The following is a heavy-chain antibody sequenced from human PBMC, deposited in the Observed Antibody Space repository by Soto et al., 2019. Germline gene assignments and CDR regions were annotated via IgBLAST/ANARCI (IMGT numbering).Heavy chain of an antibody. CDR3: ANALYCSGGSCYPGNY. Sequence: EVQLLESGGGLVQPGGSLRLSCAASGFTFSSYAMSWVRQAPGKGLERVSAISGSGGSTYYADSVKGRFTISRDNSKNTLYLQMNSLRAEDTAVYYCANALYCSGGSCYPGNYWGQGTLVTVSS. D-gene: IGHD2-15*01. V-gene: IGHV3-23*01. CDR1: GFTFSSYA. J-gene: IGHJ4*02. CDR2: ISGSGGST.